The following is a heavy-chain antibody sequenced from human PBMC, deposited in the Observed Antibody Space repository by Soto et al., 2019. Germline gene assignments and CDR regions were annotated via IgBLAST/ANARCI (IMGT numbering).Heavy chain of an antibody. CDR1: GFTFSIYA. CDR2: ISTNGGST. J-gene: IGHJ4*02. V-gene: IGHV3-64*04. Sequence: PGESLKISCAASGFTFSIYAMHWVRQAPGKGLEYVSSISTNGGSTHYADSVKGRFTISRDNSKNTLFLKVNSLSEEDTAVYYFAFLGGIASPAYDGSLAPYDYWGQGTLVTVSS. CDR3: AFLGGIASPAYDGSLAPYDY. D-gene: IGHD6-13*01.